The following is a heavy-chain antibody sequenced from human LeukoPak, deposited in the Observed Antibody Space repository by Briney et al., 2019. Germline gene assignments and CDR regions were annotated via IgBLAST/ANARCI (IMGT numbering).Heavy chain of an antibody. Sequence: GSLRLFCAASGFTFSSYAMSWVRQAPGKGLEWVSAISGSGGSTYYADSVKGRFTISRDNSKNTLYLQMNSLRAEDTAVYYCAKHIAVADHFDYWGQGTLVTVSS. J-gene: IGHJ4*02. D-gene: IGHD6-19*01. CDR1: GFTFSSYA. CDR3: AKHIAVADHFDY. V-gene: IGHV3-23*01. CDR2: ISGSGGST.